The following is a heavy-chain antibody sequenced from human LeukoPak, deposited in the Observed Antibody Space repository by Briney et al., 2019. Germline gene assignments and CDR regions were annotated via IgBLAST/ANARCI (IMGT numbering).Heavy chain of an antibody. J-gene: IGHJ5*02. D-gene: IGHD3-16*01. CDR3: ARDRQWGLDP. V-gene: IGHV3-23*01. CDR2: ISNSGGTT. Sequence: GGSLRLSCATSGFTFRNYAMSWVRQAPGKGLEWVSCISNSGGTTYHADSVKGRFAISRDNSKNTLYLQMNSLRAEDTAVYYCARDRQWGLDPWGQGTLVTVSS. CDR1: GFTFRNYA.